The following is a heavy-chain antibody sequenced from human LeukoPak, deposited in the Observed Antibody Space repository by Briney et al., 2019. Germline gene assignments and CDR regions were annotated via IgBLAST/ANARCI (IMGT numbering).Heavy chain of an antibody. CDR2: ISSSGSTI. D-gene: IGHD3-22*01. J-gene: IGHJ4*02. CDR1: GFTFSDYY. CDR3: ARAHYYDSSGLDF. V-gene: IGHV3-11*04. Sequence: GGSLRLSCAASGFTFSDYYMSWIRQAPGKGLEWVSYISSSGSTIYYADSLKGRFTISRDNAKNSLYLQMNSLRAEDTAVYYCARAHYYDSSGLDFWGQGTLVTVSS.